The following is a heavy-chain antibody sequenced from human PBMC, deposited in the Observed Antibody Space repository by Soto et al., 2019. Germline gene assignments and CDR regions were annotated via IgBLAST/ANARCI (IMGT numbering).Heavy chain of an antibody. J-gene: IGHJ6*02. CDR1: GYIFTSYW. CDR3: ARPNPKYCSSTSCSDYYYGMDV. CDR2: IYPGDSDT. D-gene: IGHD2-2*01. Sequence: GESLKISCNGSGYIFTSYWIGWGRQMPGKGLEWTGIIYPGDSDTRYSPSFQGQVTISADKSISTAYLQWSSLKASDTAMYYCARPNPKYCSSTSCSDYYYGMDVWGQGTTVTVSS. V-gene: IGHV5-51*01.